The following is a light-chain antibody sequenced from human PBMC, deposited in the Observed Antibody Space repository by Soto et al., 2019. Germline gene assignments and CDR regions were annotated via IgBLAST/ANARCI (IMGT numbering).Light chain of an antibody. V-gene: IGLV7-46*01. CDR3: LLSYNGPHV. J-gene: IGLJ1*01. Sequence: QAVVTQEPSLTVSPGGTVTLTCGSSNGAVTNGHYPYWFQQKPGQAPRTLIYDTTNRHSWTPARFSGSLLGGKAALTLSGVQPEDEAEYYCLLSYNGPHVIGTGTKVTV. CDR2: DTT. CDR1: NGAVTNGHY.